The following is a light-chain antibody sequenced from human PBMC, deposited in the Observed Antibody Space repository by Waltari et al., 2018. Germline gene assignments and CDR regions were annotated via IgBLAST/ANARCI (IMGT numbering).Light chain of an antibody. CDR3: VLYMGSGIWM. Sequence: QTVVTQEASFSVSPGGEVTLTCGLTSGSVSTSSYPGWYQQTPGQPPLALFSNTNTRSPWVPDRFSGSILGNKAALTITGAQTDDECDYYCVLYMGSGIWMFGGGTKLTVL. CDR1: SGSVSTSSY. V-gene: IGLV8-61*01. CDR2: NTN. J-gene: IGLJ3*02.